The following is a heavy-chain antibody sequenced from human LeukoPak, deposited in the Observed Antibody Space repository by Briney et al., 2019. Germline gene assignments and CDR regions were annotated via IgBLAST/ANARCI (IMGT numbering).Heavy chain of an antibody. CDR2: FDPEDGET. CDR1: GYTLTELS. V-gene: IGHV1-24*01. CDR3: ARGTPIFGVVRSFY. J-gene: IGHJ4*02. D-gene: IGHD3-3*01. Sequence: ASVKVSCKVSGYTLTELSMHWVRQAPGKGLEWMGGFDPEDGETIYAQKFQGRVTMTEDTSTDTAYMELSSLRSDDTAVYYCARGTPIFGVVRSFYWGQGTLVTVSS.